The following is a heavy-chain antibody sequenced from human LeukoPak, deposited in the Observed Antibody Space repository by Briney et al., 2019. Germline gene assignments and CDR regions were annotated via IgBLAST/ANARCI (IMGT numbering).Heavy chain of an antibody. CDR2: IYYSGST. Sequence: SETLSLTCTVSGGSISSYYWSWIRQPPGKGLEWIGYIYYSGSTYYNPSLKSRVTISVDTSKNQFSLKLSSVTAADTAVYYCARVGPYYYDSSGYNEFDYWGQGTLVTVSS. D-gene: IGHD3-22*01. CDR3: ARVGPYYYDSSGYNEFDY. J-gene: IGHJ4*02. V-gene: IGHV4-59*12. CDR1: GGSISSYY.